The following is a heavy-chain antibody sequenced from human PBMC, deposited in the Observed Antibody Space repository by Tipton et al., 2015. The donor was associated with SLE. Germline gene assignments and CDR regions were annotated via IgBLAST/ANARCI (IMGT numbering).Heavy chain of an antibody. CDR1: GITASGNY. D-gene: IGHD1/OR15-1a*01. V-gene: IGHV3-53*01. CDR2: IYGGGSP. J-gene: IGHJ3*01. CDR3: AILGTGWNNDAFDL. Sequence: GSLRLSCAASGITASGNYMGWFRQAPGKGLAWVSVIYGGGSPDYAASVKGRFTISRDNSQNTLFLQMNSLRADDTAVYYWAILGTGWNNDAFDLWGQGTMVTVSS.